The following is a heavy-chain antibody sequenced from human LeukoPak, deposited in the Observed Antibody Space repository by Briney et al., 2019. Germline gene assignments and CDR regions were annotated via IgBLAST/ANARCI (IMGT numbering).Heavy chain of an antibody. V-gene: IGHV1-69*13. CDR2: IIPIFGTA. CDR3: ASNAGGTNGEFDY. CDR1: GGTFSSYA. D-gene: IGHD1-14*01. J-gene: IGHJ4*02. Sequence: ASVKVSFKASGGTFSSYAISWVRQAPGQGLEWMGGIIPIFGTANYARKFQGRVTITADESTSTAYMELSSLRSEDTAVYYCASNAGGTNGEFDYWGQGTLVTVSS.